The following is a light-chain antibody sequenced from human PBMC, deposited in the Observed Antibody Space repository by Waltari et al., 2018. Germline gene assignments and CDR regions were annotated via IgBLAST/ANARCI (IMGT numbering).Light chain of an antibody. CDR3: QQYDKLPLT. V-gene: IGKV1-33*01. CDR2: DVS. CDR1: QDISDS. J-gene: IGKJ4*01. Sequence: DIQMTQSPSSLSASVGDRVTITCRASQDISDSLNWYQQRPGKAPKLLIYDVSNWEIGVPSRFSARGSGTDFTFTISSLQTEDIGTYYCQQYDKLPLTFGGGTKVEIK.